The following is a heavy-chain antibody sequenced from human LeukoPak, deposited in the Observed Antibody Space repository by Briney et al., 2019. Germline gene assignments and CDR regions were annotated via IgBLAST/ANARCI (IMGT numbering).Heavy chain of an antibody. V-gene: IGHV3-21*01. CDR1: GFTFSTYS. CDR2: ISSSSSYK. J-gene: IGHJ6*02. D-gene: IGHD6-6*01. Sequence: PGGSLRLSCAASGFTFSTYSMNWVRQAPGKGLEWVSSISSSSSYKYYADSVKGRFTISRDNAKNSLYLQMNSLRAEDTAVYYCARDLLGYQQLVRSYYYGMDVWGRGTTVTVSS. CDR3: ARDLLGYQQLVRSYYYGMDV.